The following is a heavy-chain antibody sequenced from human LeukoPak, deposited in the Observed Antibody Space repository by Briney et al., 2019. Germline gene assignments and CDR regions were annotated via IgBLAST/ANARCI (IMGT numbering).Heavy chain of an antibody. Sequence: PGRSLRLSCTASGFTFGDNAMSWVRQAPGKGLEWVGFIRGKTFGGTTEYAASVKGRFTISRDDSKSIAYLQMNSLKTEDTAVYYCTRAARDRKWLAPGEYYYYYMDVWGKGTTVTVSS. CDR3: TRAARDRKWLAPGEYYYYYMDV. J-gene: IGHJ6*03. CDR2: IRGKTFGGTT. D-gene: IGHD6-19*01. V-gene: IGHV3-49*04. CDR1: GFTFGDNA.